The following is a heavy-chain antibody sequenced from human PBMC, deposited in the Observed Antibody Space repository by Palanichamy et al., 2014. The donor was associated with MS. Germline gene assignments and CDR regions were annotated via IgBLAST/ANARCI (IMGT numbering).Heavy chain of an antibody. CDR1: GFTFSSYW. D-gene: IGHD3-10*01. J-gene: IGHJ3*02. CDR2: IKSDGSSL. Sequence: EVQLXESGGGLVQPGGSLRLSCAASGFTFSSYWMHWVRQAPGKGLVWVSRIKSDGSSLSYADSVKGRFTISRDNAKTTLYLQMNSLRAEDTAVYYCAREQDGSGRQTDSFDIWGQGTMVTVSP. CDR3: AREQDGSGRQTDSFDI. V-gene: IGHV3-74*01.